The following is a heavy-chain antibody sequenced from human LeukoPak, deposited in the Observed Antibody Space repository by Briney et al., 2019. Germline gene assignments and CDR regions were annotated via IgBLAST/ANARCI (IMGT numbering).Heavy chain of an antibody. CDR2: INHSGST. D-gene: IGHD6-19*01. Sequence: SETLSLTCAVYGGSFSGYYWSWIRQPPGKGLEWIGEINHSGSTNYNPSLKSRVSISVDTSKNQFSLKLSSVTAADTAVYYCARGAVAGAFDYWGQGTLVTVSS. V-gene: IGHV4-34*01. CDR3: ARGAVAGAFDY. CDR1: GGSFSGYY. J-gene: IGHJ4*02.